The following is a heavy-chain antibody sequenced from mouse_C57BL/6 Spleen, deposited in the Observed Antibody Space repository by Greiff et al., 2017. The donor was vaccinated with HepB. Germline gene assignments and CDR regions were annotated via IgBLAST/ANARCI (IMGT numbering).Heavy chain of an antibody. CDR1: GYTFTSYW. D-gene: IGHD1-1*01. Sequence: VQLQQSGAELVKPGASVKLSCKASGYTFTSYWMHWVKQRPGQGLEWIGMIHPNSGSTNYNEKFKSKATLTVDTSSSTAYMQLSSLTSEDSAVYYCARITTVVDYWGQGTTLTVSS. CDR3: ARITTVVDY. CDR2: IHPNSGST. J-gene: IGHJ2*01. V-gene: IGHV1-64*01.